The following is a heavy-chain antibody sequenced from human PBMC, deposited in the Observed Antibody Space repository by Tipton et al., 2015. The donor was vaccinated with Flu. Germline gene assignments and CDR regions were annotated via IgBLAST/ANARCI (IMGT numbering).Heavy chain of an antibody. V-gene: IGHV3-9*01. CDR1: GFTFDDYA. Sequence: SLRLSCAASGFTFDDYAMHWVRQAPGKGLEWVSGISWNSGSIGYADSVKGRFTISRDNAKNSLYLQMNSLRAEDTALYYCAKDMSAIVLTGGYFDYWGQGTLVTVSS. D-gene: IGHD2-8*01. CDR2: ISWNSGSI. CDR3: AKDMSAIVLTGGYFDY. J-gene: IGHJ4*02.